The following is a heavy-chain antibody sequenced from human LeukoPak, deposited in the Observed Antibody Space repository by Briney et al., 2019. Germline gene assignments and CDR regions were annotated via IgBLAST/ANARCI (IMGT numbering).Heavy chain of an antibody. D-gene: IGHD7-27*01. J-gene: IGHJ4*02. CDR1: GFTFSNAW. Sequence: PGGSLRLSCAASGFTFSNAWMSWVRQAPGKGLEWVGRIKSNTDGGTTDYAAPVKGRFTISRDDSKNTLYLQMNSLKTEDTAVYYCTTVQTWGSYYFDYWGQGTLVTVSS. V-gene: IGHV3-15*01. CDR2: IKSNTDGGTT. CDR3: TTVQTWGSYYFDY.